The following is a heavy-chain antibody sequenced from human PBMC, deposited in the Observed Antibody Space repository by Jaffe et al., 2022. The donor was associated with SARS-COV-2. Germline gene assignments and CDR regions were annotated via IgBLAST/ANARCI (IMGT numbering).Heavy chain of an antibody. CDR2: INPKNGGT. Sequence: QAQLVQSGAEMKKPGASVNVSCKASGYSFTNYFLHWVRQAPGQGLEWLGCINPKNGGTKSGQRFHDRVTMTSDTSISTAYMQLSRLTSDDTALYYCATLRDSGYQNFDAWGQGTQVTVSS. CDR1: GYSFTNYF. D-gene: IGHD3-22*01. V-gene: IGHV1-2*02. J-gene: IGHJ4*02. CDR3: ATLRDSGYQNFDA.